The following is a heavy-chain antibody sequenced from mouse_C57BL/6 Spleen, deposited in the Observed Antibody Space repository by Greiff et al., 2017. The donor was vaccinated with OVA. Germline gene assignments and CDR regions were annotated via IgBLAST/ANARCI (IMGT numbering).Heavy chain of an antibody. CDR3: ARREDYDEGSLGY. D-gene: IGHD2-4*01. Sequence: QVQLKQPGAELVKPGASVKLSCKASGYTFTSYWMHWVKQRPGRGLEWIGRIDPNSGGTKYNEKFKSKATLTVDKPSSTAYMQLSSLTSEDSAVYYCARREDYDEGSLGYWGQGTTLTVSS. V-gene: IGHV1-72*01. J-gene: IGHJ2*01. CDR1: GYTFTSYW. CDR2: IDPNSGGT.